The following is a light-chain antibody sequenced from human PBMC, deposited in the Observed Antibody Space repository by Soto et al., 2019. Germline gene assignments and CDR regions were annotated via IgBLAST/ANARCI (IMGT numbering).Light chain of an antibody. J-gene: IGLJ2*01. CDR3: SSYTSSSNNVV. Sequence: QYVLTQPASVSGSPGQSITISCTGTSSDVGGYNYVSWYQQHPGKAPKLMIYDVSNRPSGVSNRFSGSKSGNTASLTISGLQAEDEADYYCSSYTSSSNNVVFGGGTKLTVL. V-gene: IGLV2-14*01. CDR1: SSDVGGYNY. CDR2: DVS.